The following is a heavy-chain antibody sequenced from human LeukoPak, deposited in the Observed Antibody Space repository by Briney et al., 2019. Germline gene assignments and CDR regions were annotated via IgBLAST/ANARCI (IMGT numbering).Heavy chain of an antibody. V-gene: IGHV1-2*02. CDR2: INPYDGAT. D-gene: IGHD1-26*01. CDR3: ARGSGNYFPFDYFPFDY. J-gene: IGHJ4*02. Sequence: ASVKVSCKASGYNFIANSIHWVRQAPGQGLEWMGWINPYDGATNYVQKFQGRVTMTRDTSITTAFMEVSSLRSDDTAVYYCARGSGNYFPFDYFPFDYWGQGSLVTVSS. CDR1: GYNFIANS.